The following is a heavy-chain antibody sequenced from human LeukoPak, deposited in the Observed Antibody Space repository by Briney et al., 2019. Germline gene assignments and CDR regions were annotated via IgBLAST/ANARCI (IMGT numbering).Heavy chain of an antibody. CDR2: ISDSGGST. D-gene: IGHD3-10*01. CDR1: GFTFSSYG. CDR3: AKDVLLNYYGSGPFDY. V-gene: IGHV3-23*01. Sequence: GGSLRLSCAASGFTFSSYGMNWVRQAPGKGLEWVSGISDSGGSTYYADSVKGRFTISRDNSKNTLYLQMNSLRAEDTAVYYCAKDVLLNYYGSGPFDYWGQGTLVTVSS. J-gene: IGHJ4*02.